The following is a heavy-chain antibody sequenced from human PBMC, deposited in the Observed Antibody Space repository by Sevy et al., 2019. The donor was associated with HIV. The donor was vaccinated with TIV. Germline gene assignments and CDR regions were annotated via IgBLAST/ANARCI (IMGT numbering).Heavy chain of an antibody. Sequence: ASVKVSCKASGYTFSSYDINWVRQATGQGLEWMGWMNPNSGNTGYAQKFQGRVTMTRNTSISTAYMELNSLRSEDTAVYHCAKILAFCSSTSCYPGYYYYGMDVWGQGTTVTVSS. J-gene: IGHJ6*02. D-gene: IGHD2-2*01. CDR1: GYTFSSYD. V-gene: IGHV1-8*01. CDR3: AKILAFCSSTSCYPGYYYYGMDV. CDR2: MNPNSGNT.